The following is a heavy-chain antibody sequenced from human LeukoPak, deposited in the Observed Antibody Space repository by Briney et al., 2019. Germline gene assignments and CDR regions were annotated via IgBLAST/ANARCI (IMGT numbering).Heavy chain of an antibody. CDR3: ARGRKQQPRQSYWFDP. D-gene: IGHD6-13*01. CDR2: MNPNSGNT. Sequence: RASVKVSCKASGYTFTSYDINWVRQATGQGLEWMGWMNPNSGNTGYAQKFQGRVTMTRNTSISTAYMEPSSLRSEDTAVYYCARGRKQQPRQSYWFDPWGQGTLVTVSS. V-gene: IGHV1-8*01. CDR1: GYTFTSYD. J-gene: IGHJ5*02.